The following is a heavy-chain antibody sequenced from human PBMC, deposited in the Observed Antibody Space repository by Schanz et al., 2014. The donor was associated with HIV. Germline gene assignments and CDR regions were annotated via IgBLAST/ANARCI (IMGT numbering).Heavy chain of an antibody. D-gene: IGHD2-2*02. CDR3: ARASFDTNSTNSIIHGMDV. CDR1: GFTFSNYA. V-gene: IGHV3-48*02. CDR2: IDGGAGRIV. J-gene: IGHJ6*02. Sequence: EVQLLESGGGLVQPGGSRRLSCAASGFTFSNYAMSWVRQAPGQRLEWLAQIDGGAGRIVRYADSVKGRFSISRDNAKNSLYLQMNSLRDEDTAVYYCARASFDTNSTNSIIHGMDVWGQGSLVIVSS.